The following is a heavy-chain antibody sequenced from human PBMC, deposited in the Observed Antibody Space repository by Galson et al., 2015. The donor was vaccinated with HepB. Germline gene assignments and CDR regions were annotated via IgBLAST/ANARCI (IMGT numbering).Heavy chain of an antibody. J-gene: IGHJ4*02. D-gene: IGHD1-26*01. Sequence: TLRLSCAASGFTFSSYAMHWVRQAPGKGLECGAVISYDGSKKYYADSVKGRFVISRDNSKNTLYLQMDSLRVEDTAAYYCARGDVSDYVPTPFDSWGQGTLVTVSA. CDR1: GFTFSSYA. CDR3: ARGDVSDYVPTPFDS. CDR2: ISYDGSKK. V-gene: IGHV3-30*09.